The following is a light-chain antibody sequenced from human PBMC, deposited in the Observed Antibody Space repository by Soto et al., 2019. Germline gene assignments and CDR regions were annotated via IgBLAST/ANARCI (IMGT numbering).Light chain of an antibody. CDR1: SSDIGTYNL. Sequence: QAVVTQPASVSGSPGQSIAISCTGTSSDIGTYNLVSWYQQHPGKAPKLMISEVNKRPSGVSNRFSGSKSGNTASLTISGLQTEDEADYYCCSFAGSGTGVFGTGTKLTVL. J-gene: IGLJ1*01. CDR3: CSFAGSGTGV. CDR2: EVN. V-gene: IGLV2-23*02.